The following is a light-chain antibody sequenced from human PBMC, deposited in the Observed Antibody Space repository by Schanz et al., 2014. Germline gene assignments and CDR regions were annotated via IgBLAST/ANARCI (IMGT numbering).Light chain of an antibody. CDR3: ATWDDSLNVWV. CDR2: GVN. V-gene: IGLV2-8*01. J-gene: IGLJ3*02. CDR1: SSDIGNYNY. Sequence: QSALTQPPSASGSPGQSVTISCTGTSSDIGNYNYVSWYQQHPGQAPKLLIYGVNKRPSGVPDRFSGSKSGNTASLAISGLQSEDEADYYCATWDDSLNVWVFGGGTKLTVL.